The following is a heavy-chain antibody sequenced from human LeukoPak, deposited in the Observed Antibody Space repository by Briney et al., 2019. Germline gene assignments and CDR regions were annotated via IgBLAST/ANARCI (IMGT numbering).Heavy chain of an antibody. Sequence: GGSLRLSCAASGFTFSSSAMSWVRQAPGKGLEWVSNISGSGSGGSTYYADSVKGRFTISRDNSKNTLYLQMNSLRAEDTAVYYCARDGTPIYSSDWVYMDVWGKGTTVTISS. CDR2: ISGSGSGGST. CDR1: GFTFSSSA. J-gene: IGHJ6*04. D-gene: IGHD6-25*01. V-gene: IGHV3-23*01. CDR3: ARDGTPIYSSDWVYMDV.